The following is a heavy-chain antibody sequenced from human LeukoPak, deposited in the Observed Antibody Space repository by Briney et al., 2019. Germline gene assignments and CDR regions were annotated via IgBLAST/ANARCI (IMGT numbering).Heavy chain of an antibody. Sequence: PGGSLRLSCAASGFTFSSYAMHWVRQAPGKGLEWVAVISYDGSNKYYADSVKGRFTISRDNSKNTLYLQMNSLRAEDTAVYYCAKDMTRVPNLGLFDYWGQGTLVTVSS. J-gene: IGHJ4*02. CDR2: ISYDGSNK. D-gene: IGHD2-8*01. V-gene: IGHV3-30*04. CDR3: AKDMTRVPNLGLFDY. CDR1: GFTFSSYA.